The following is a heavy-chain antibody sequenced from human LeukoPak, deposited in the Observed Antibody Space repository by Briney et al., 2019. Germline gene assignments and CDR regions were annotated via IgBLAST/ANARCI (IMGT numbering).Heavy chain of an antibody. CDR1: GFTFSSCV. D-gene: IGHD3-10*02. CDR2: ISSSGSTI. V-gene: IGHV3-48*03. CDR3: EELGITMIGGV. J-gene: IGHJ6*04. Sequence: GGSLRLSCAASGFTFSSCVMNWVCQAAGKGLEWVSYISSSGSTIYYAASVKGRFNVSSDNAKHSLYLQMNSLRAEDTSVYYCEELGITMIGGVWGKGTTVTISS.